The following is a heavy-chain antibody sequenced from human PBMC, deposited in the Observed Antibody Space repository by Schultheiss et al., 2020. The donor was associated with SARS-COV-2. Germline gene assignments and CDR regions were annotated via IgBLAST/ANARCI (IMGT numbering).Heavy chain of an antibody. Sequence: GSLRLSCAVYGGSFSGYYWSWIRQPPGKGLEWIGEINHSGSTNYNPSLKSRVTISVDTSKNQFSLKLSSVTAADTAVYYCARGSTIFGVVIRYYYYYYMDVWGKGTTVTVSS. CDR2: INHSGST. CDR1: GGSFSGYY. J-gene: IGHJ6*03. V-gene: IGHV4-34*01. CDR3: ARGSTIFGVVIRYYYYYYMDV. D-gene: IGHD3-3*01.